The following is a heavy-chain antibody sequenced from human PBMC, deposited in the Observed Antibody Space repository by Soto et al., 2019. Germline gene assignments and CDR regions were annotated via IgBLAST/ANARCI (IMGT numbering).Heavy chain of an antibody. V-gene: IGHV3-7*01. CDR3: AREFFGEAAAGTIYNWFDP. D-gene: IGHD6-13*01. J-gene: IGHJ5*02. CDR2: IKQDGSEK. Sequence: GGSLRLSCAASGFTFSSYWMSWVRQAPGKGLEWVANIKQDGSEKYYVDSVKGRFTISRDNAKNSLYLQMNSLRAEDTAVYYCAREFFGEAAAGTIYNWFDPWGQGTLVTVSS. CDR1: GFTFSSYW.